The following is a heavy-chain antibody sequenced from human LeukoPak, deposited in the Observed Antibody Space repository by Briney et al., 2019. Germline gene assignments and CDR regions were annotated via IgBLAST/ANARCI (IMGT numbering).Heavy chain of an antibody. Sequence: GGSLRLSCAASGFTFSDYYVSWIRQAPGKGLEWVSYISSSGSTIYYADSVKGRFTISRDNAKNSLYLQMNSLRAEDTAVYYCARAGFYDYVWGSYRPTHDAFDIWGQGTMVTVSS. CDR2: ISSSGSTI. V-gene: IGHV3-11*01. D-gene: IGHD3-16*02. CDR3: ARAGFYDYVWGSYRPTHDAFDI. CDR1: GFTFSDYY. J-gene: IGHJ3*02.